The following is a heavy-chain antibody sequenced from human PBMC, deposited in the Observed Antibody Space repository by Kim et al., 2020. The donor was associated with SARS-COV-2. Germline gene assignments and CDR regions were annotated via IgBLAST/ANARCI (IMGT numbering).Heavy chain of an antibody. J-gene: IGHJ4*02. D-gene: IGHD6-19*01. V-gene: IGHV3-33*05. CDR3: ARDGIAVAGNSRADY. Sequence: GGSLRLSCAASGFTFSSYGMHWVRQAPGKGLEWVAVISYDGSNKYYADSVKGRFTISRDNSKNTLYLQMNSLRAEDTAVYYCARDGIAVAGNSRADYWGQGTLVTVSS. CDR1: GFTFSSYG. CDR2: ISYDGSNK.